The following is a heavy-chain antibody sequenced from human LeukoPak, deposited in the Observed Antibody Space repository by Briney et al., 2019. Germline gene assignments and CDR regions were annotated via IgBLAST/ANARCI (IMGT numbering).Heavy chain of an antibody. CDR3: ARVSSGSYFGYYYYYMDV. Sequence: PGGSLRLSCAASGFTFRNYWMHWVRQAPGKGLVWVSRINSDGGSTSYADSVKGRFTISRDNAKNTLYLQMNSLRAEDTAVYYCARVSSGSYFGYYYYYMDVWGKGTTVTVSS. V-gene: IGHV3-74*01. J-gene: IGHJ6*03. CDR1: GFTFRNYW. CDR2: INSDGGST. D-gene: IGHD1-26*01.